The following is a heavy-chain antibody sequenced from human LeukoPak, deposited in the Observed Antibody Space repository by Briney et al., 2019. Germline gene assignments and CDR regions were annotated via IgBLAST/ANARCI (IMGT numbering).Heavy chain of an antibody. D-gene: IGHD5-18*01. CDR2: INTNTGNP. CDR1: GYTFTSYA. J-gene: IGHJ4*02. Sequence: VASVKVSCKASGYTFTSYAMNWVRQAPGQGLEWMGWINTNTGNPTYAQGFTGRFVFSLDTSVSTAYLQISSLKAEDTAVYYCASHGYSYGVYYFDYWGQGTLVTVSS. V-gene: IGHV7-4-1*02. CDR3: ASHGYSYGVYYFDY.